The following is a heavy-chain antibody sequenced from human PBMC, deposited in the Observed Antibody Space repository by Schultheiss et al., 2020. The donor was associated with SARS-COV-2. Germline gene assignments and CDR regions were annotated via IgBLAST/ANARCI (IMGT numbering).Heavy chain of an antibody. CDR3: AREVAMVRDEYYYYGMDD. J-gene: IGHJ6*02. V-gene: IGHV3-33*01. Sequence: GGSLRLSCAASGFTFSSYGMHWVRQAPGKGLEWVAVIWYDGSNKYYADSVKGRFTISRDNSKNTLYLQMNSLRAEDTAVYYCAREVAMVRDEYYYYGMDDWGQGSTVTVAS. D-gene: IGHD3-10*01. CDR1: GFTFSSYG. CDR2: IWYDGSNK.